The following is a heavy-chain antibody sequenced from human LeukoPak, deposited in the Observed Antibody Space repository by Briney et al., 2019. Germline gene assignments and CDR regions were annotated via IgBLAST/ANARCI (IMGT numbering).Heavy chain of an antibody. D-gene: IGHD6-19*01. CDR2: ISAYNGNT. V-gene: IGHV1-18*01. CDR3: ARDRVGDIAGAVDY. J-gene: IGHJ4*02. Sequence: PVASVKVSCKASGYTFTSYGISWVRQAPGQGLEWMGWISAYNGNTNYAQKLQGRVTMTTDTSTSTAYMELRSLRSDDTAVYYCARDRVGDIAGAVDYWGQGALVTASS. CDR1: GYTFTSYG.